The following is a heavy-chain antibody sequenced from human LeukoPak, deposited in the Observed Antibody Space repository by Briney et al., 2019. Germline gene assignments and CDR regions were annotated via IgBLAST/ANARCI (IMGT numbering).Heavy chain of an antibody. CDR1: GFTFSTYD. J-gene: IGHJ3*02. CDR3: ARDYYSYSRGSWAFDI. D-gene: IGHD3-22*01. Sequence: GGSLRLSCAASGFTFSTYDMHWVRQATGKGLEWVSAIGSSGDTYYAGSVKGRYTISRENAKNSLYLQMNSLRAGDTAVYYCARDYYSYSRGSWAFDIWGQGAMVTVSS. V-gene: IGHV3-13*01. CDR2: IGSSGDT.